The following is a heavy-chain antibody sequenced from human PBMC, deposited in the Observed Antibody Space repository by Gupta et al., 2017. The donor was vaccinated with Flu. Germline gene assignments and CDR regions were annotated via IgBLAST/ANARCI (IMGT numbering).Heavy chain of an antibody. Sequence: QVQLQQWGAGLLKPSETLSITCAVSNASLSGSYWSWIRQPPGKGPEWIGEIDHSGGTNYNPSLKSRVTMSVDTSKNQFSLNLYSVTAADTAIYYCTRLGGFTVGYNWFDPWGQGTLVTVSS. D-gene: IGHD4-11*01. CDR3: TRLGGFTVGYNWFDP. J-gene: IGHJ5*02. V-gene: IGHV4-34*01. CDR2: IDHSGGT. CDR1: NASLSGSY.